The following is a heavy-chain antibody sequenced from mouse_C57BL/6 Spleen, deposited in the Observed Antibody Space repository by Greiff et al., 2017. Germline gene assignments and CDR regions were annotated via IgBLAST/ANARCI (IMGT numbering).Heavy chain of an antibody. Sequence: VQLQQSGPELVKPGASVKISCKASGYTFTDYYMNWVKQSHGKSLEWIGDINPNNGGTSYNQKFKGKATLTVDKSSSTAYMEHRSLTSEDSAVYYCARWEVTTVVAPHFGYWGQGTTLTVSS. D-gene: IGHD1-1*01. CDR3: ARWEVTTVVAPHFGY. CDR1: GYTFTDYY. CDR2: INPNNGGT. J-gene: IGHJ2*01. V-gene: IGHV1-26*01.